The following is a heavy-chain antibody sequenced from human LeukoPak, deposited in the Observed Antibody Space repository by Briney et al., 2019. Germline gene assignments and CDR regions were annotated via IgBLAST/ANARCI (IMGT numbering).Heavy chain of an antibody. J-gene: IGHJ5*02. D-gene: IGHD2-8*01. V-gene: IGHV4-39*07. CDR2: IYHSGET. CDR1: GGSISSTSYY. Sequence: PSDTLSLTCRVSGGSISSTSYYWGWIRQPPGKGLEWIASIYHSGETFYNPSLESRVAISVDTSNNEVFLDLYSVTAADTAMYYCAETNTQDWFDPWGRGTLVSVSS. CDR3: AETNTQDWFDP.